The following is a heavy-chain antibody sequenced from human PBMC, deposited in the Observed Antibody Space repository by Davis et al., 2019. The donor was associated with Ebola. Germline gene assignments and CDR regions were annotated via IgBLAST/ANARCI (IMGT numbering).Heavy chain of an antibody. V-gene: IGHV3-23*01. CDR3: AKVMARGLIVAYYGMDV. CDR1: VITFSSYA. Sequence: GESLKISCPDSVITFSSYAMTWVRQAPGKGLEWVSAISGSGGSTYYADSVKGRFTISRDNSKKTLYLQMNSLRAEDTAVYYCAKVMARGLIVAYYGMDVWGQGTTVIVSS. J-gene: IGHJ6*02. D-gene: IGHD3-10*01. CDR2: ISGSGGST.